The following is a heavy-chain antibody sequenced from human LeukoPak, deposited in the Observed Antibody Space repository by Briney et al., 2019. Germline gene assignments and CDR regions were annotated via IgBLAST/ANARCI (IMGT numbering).Heavy chain of an antibody. CDR3: ARDRRYCSSTSCYIDY. V-gene: IGHV1-2*02. CDR1: GYTFTGYY. D-gene: IGHD2-2*01. J-gene: IGHJ4*02. Sequence: ASVKVSCKASGYTFTGYYMHWVRQAPGQGLEWMVWINPNSGGTNYAQKFQGRVTMTRDTSISTAYMELSRLRSDDTAVYYCARDRRYCSSTSCYIDYWGQGTLVTVPS. CDR2: INPNSGGT.